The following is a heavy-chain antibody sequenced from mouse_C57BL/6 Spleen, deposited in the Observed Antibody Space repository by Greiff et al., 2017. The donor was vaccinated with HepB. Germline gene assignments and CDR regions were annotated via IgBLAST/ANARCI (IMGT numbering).Heavy chain of an antibody. J-gene: IGHJ2*01. Sequence: QVQLQQSGTELVKPGASVKISCKASGYTFSSYWMHWVKQRPGQGLEWIGNINPRDGDTNYNGKFKSKATLTVDKSSSTAYMQLSSLTSEDSAVYFCARIIYYEYETRNFDYWGQGTNRTVCS. CDR1: GYTFSSYW. D-gene: IGHD2-4*01. CDR3: ARIIYYEYETRNFDY. V-gene: IGHV1-53*01. CDR2: INPRDGDT.